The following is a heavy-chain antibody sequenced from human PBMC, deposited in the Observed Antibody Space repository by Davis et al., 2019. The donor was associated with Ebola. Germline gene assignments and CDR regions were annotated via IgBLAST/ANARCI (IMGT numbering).Heavy chain of an antibody. J-gene: IGHJ6*02. CDR3: ARDAEPSIAVAGTGYYYGMDV. Sequence: ASVKVSCKASGYTFTSYAMHWVRQAPGQRLEWMGWINAGNGNTKYSQKFQGRVTMTRDTSTSTVYMELSSLRSEDTAVYYCARDAEPSIAVAGTGYYYGMDVWGQGTTVTVSS. D-gene: IGHD6-19*01. V-gene: IGHV1-3*01. CDR1: GYTFTSYA. CDR2: INAGNGNT.